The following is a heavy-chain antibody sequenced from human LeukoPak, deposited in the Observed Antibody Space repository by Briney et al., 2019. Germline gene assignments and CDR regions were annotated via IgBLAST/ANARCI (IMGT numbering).Heavy chain of an antibody. D-gene: IGHD3-10*01. Sequence: GGSLRLSCEASGFTFNNFGMHWVRQAPGKGLEWVAFIGYDESKKCYAESVKGRFTISRDNAKNSLYLQMNSLRAEDTAVYYCASLWFGESNWGQGTLVTVSS. V-gene: IGHV3-30*02. J-gene: IGHJ4*02. CDR3: ASLWFGESN. CDR2: IGYDESKK. CDR1: GFTFNNFG.